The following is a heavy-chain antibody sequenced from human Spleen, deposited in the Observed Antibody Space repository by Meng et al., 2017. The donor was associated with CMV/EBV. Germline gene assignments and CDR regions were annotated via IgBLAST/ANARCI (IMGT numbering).Heavy chain of an antibody. CDR2: IYSGDST. J-gene: IGHJ6*02. Sequence: GGSLRLSCAASGFTVSSNYMSWVRQAPGKGLEWVSFIYSGDSTYYADSVKGRFTISRDNSKNTLYLQMNSLRAEDTAVYYCARVLSGYSPYYFYGMDVWGQGTTVTVSS. CDR3: ARVLSGYSPYYFYGMDV. CDR1: GFTVSSNY. V-gene: IGHV3-53*01. D-gene: IGHD5-18*01.